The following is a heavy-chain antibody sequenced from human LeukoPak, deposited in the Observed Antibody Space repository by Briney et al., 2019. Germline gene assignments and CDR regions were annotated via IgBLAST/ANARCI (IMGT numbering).Heavy chain of an antibody. D-gene: IGHD3-10*01. J-gene: IGHJ5*02. Sequence: ASVKVSCKASGYTFTGYYMRWVRQAPGQGLEWMGWINPNSGDTYYAQKFQGRVTMTRDTSISTAYMGLSRLRSDDTAFYYCARPTLQTLGAWGQGTLVTVSS. CDR1: GYTFTGYY. CDR2: INPNSGDT. CDR3: ARPTLQTLGA. V-gene: IGHV1-2*02.